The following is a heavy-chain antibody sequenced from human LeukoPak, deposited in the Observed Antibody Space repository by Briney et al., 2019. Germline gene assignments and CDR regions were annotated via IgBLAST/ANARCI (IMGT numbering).Heavy chain of an antibody. Sequence: ASVKVSCKASGYTFTSYYMHWVRQAPGQGLEWMGIINPSGGSTSYAQKFQGRVTMTRDTSTSTAYMELSSLRSEDTAVYYCARDLAVETLYYYYGMDVWGQGTTVTVSS. CDR2: INPSGGST. V-gene: IGHV1-46*01. CDR3: ARDLAVETLYYYYGMDV. CDR1: GYTFTSYY. D-gene: IGHD4-23*01. J-gene: IGHJ6*02.